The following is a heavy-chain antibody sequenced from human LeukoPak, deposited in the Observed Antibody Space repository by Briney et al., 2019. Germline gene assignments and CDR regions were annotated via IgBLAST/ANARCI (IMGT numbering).Heavy chain of an antibody. Sequence: TGGSLRLSCAASGFTFSSYGMHWVRQAPGKGLEWVAVIWYDGSNKYYADSVKGRFTISRDNSKNTLYLQMNSLRAEDTAVYYCAKAQSYCSSSICYLGYFQDWGQGTLVTVSS. V-gene: IGHV3-33*06. CDR3: AKAQSYCSSSICYLGYFQD. CDR1: GFTFSSYG. J-gene: IGHJ1*01. CDR2: IWYDGSNK. D-gene: IGHD2-2*01.